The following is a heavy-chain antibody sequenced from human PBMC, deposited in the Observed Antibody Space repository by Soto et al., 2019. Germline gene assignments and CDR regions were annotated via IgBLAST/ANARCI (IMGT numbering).Heavy chain of an antibody. J-gene: IGHJ4*02. Sequence: QVQLVQSGAEVKKPGSSVKVSCKASGGTCRSYTISCVRQAPGQLLVWLGRIIPILGITNYSQKFQVRVTITANKSTSPAYMGLSSLVSEETVVYFCACAKLTQPPHFDFWCQGTLVTVSS. CDR1: GGTCRSYT. D-gene: IGHD2-15*01. CDR2: IIPILGIT. CDR3: ACAKLTQPPHFDF. V-gene: IGHV1-69*02.